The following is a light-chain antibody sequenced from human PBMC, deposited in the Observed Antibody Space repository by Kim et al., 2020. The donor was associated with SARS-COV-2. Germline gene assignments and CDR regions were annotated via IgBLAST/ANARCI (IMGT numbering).Light chain of an antibody. Sequence: SFLSASVGDRVTITCRARQGIRSFLAWYQQKPGKTPKLLIYAASTLQSGVPSRFSGSGSGTKFTLSISSLQPEDSATYYCQQFRTFGPGTKVDIK. CDR2: AAS. J-gene: IGKJ3*01. V-gene: IGKV1-9*01. CDR1: QGIRSF. CDR3: QQFRT.